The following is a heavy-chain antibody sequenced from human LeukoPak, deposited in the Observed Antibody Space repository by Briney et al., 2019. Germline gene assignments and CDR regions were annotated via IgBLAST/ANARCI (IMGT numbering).Heavy chain of an antibody. CDR1: GSTFSSYA. V-gene: IGHV3-23*01. D-gene: IGHD3-9*01. J-gene: IGHJ4*02. CDR3: AKASYYDILTGLIDY. CDR2: ISGSGGST. Sequence: GGSLRLSCAASGSTFSSYAMSWVRQAPGKGLEWVSAISGSGGSTYYADSVKGRFTISRDNSKNTLYLQMNSLRAEDTAVYYCAKASYYDILTGLIDYWGQGTLVTVSS.